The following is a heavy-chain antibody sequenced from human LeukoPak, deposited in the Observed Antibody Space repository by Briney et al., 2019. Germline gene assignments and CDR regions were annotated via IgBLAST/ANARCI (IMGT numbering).Heavy chain of an antibody. CDR1: GLTFSSYA. CDR2: ISGSGGST. D-gene: IGHD6-19*01. CDR3: AKRPVVGDYYFDY. V-gene: IGHV3-23*01. J-gene: IGHJ4*02. Sequence: GGSLRLSCAASGLTFSSYAMSWVRQAPGKGLECVSGISGSGGSTYYADSVKGRFTISRDNSKTTLYLQMNSLRAEDTAVYCCAKRPVVGDYYFDYWGQGTLVTVSS.